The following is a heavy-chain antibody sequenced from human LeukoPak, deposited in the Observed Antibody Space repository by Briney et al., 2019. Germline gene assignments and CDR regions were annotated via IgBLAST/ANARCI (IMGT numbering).Heavy chain of an antibody. D-gene: IGHD5-24*01. J-gene: IGHJ4*02. CDR3: ARVRGVATIDY. V-gene: IGHV3-21*01. Sequence: GGSLRLSCAASGFTFSSYSMNWVRQAPGKGLEWVSSISSSSSYIYYADSVKGRFTISRDNAKNSLYLQMNSLRAEDTAVYYCARVRGVATIDYWGQGTLVTVSS. CDR1: GFTFSSYS. CDR2: ISSSSSYI.